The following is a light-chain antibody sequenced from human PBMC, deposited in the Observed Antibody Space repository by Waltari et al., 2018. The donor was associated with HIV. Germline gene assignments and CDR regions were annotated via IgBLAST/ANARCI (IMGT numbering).Light chain of an antibody. V-gene: IGLV2-23*02. Sequence: QSALTQPASVSGSPGQSITISCPGTRRDVGSYNLVSWYQQHPGKAPKLMIYEVSKRPSGVSNRFSGSKSGNTASLTISGLQAEDEADYYCCSYAGSSTLYVFGTGTKVTVL. CDR1: RRDVGSYNL. CDR2: EVS. CDR3: CSYAGSSTLYV. J-gene: IGLJ1*01.